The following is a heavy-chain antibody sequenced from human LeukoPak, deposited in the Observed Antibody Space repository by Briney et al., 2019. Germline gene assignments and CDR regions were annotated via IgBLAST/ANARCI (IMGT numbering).Heavy chain of an antibody. CDR3: ARGVVGATDYFDY. D-gene: IGHD1-26*01. Sequence: GRSLRLSCAASGFTFDDYAMHWVRQAPGKGLEWVSGISWNSGSIGYADSVKGRFTISRDNAKNSLYLQMNSLRAEDTAVYYCARGVVGATDYFDYWGQGTLVTVSS. J-gene: IGHJ4*02. CDR2: ISWNSGSI. CDR1: GFTFDDYA. V-gene: IGHV3-9*01.